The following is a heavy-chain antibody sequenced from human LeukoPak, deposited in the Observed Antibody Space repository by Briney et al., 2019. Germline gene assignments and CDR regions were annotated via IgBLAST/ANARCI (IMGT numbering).Heavy chain of an antibody. CDR2: MSYDGFNK. D-gene: IGHD3-22*01. J-gene: IGHJ4*02. Sequence: PGGSLRLSCAASGFTFSSYAMHWVRQSLGKGLEWVAVMSYDGFNKYYADSVKGRFTISRDNSKNTLYLQMNSLRAEDTAVYYCVRLKEDSSSWGRNWGQGTLVTVSS. CDR3: VRLKEDSSSWGRN. V-gene: IGHV3-30*03. CDR1: GFTFSSYA.